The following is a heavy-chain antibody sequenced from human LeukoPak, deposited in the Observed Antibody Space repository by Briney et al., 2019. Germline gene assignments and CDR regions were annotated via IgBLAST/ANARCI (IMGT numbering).Heavy chain of an antibody. Sequence: ATVKVSFKASGYTFISYGISWVRQAPGQGLEWMGWISGYTGNTNYAQNLQGRVTMTTDTSTSTAYMELRSLRSDVTAVYYCARGLGVVTAQSEQPKPRYFDLWGRGTQVTVSS. CDR2: ISGYTGNT. CDR1: GYTFISYG. J-gene: IGHJ2*01. D-gene: IGHD2-21*02. CDR3: ARGLGVVTAQSEQPKPRYFDL. V-gene: IGHV1-18*01.